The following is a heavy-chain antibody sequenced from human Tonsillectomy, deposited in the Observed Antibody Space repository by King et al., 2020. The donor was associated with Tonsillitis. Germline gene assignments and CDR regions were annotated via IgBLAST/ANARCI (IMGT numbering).Heavy chain of an antibody. CDR2: ISSSRITI. CDR1: GFTFSSYS. CDR3: ARAPVYVEPYYYYGMDV. V-gene: IGHV3-48*01. J-gene: IGHJ6*02. D-gene: IGHD1-14*01. Sequence: VQLVESGGGLVQPGGSLRLSCAASGFTFSSYSMNWVRQAPGKGLEWVSYISSSRITIYYADSVKGRFTTSRDTAKSSLYLQMNSLRAEDTAVYYCARAPVYVEPYYYYGMDVWGQGTTVTVSS.